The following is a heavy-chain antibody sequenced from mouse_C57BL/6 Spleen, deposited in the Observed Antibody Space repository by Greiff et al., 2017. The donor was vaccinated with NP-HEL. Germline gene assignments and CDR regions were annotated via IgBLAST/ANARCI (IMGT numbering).Heavy chain of an antibody. J-gene: IGHJ2*01. D-gene: IGHD2-2*01. Sequence: QVQLQQSGAELVKPGASVKMSCKASGYTFTSYWITWVKQRPGQGLEWIGDIYPGSGSTNYNEKFKSKATLTVDTSSSTAYMQLSSLTSEDSAVYYCARFWYYGYASDYWGQGTTLTVSS. CDR3: ARFWYYGYASDY. CDR2: IYPGSGST. V-gene: IGHV1-55*01. CDR1: GYTFTSYW.